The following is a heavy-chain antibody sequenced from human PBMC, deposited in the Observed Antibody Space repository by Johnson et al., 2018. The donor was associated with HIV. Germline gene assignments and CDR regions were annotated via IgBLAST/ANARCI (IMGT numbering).Heavy chain of an antibody. V-gene: IGHV3-30-3*01. CDR3: ARVRGLIAFDL. CDR2: ISYDGSNK. Sequence: QVQLVESGGGVVQPGRSLRLSCAASGFTFSSYAMHWVRQAPGKGLEWVAVISYDGSNKYYADSVKGRFTISRDNSKNTLYLQMNSLRAEDTAVYYCARVRGLIAFDLLGPGTMVTVSP. D-gene: IGHD3-22*01. CDR1: GFTFSSYA. J-gene: IGHJ3*01.